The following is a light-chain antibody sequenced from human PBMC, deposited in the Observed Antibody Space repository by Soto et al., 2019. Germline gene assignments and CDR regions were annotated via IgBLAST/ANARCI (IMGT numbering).Light chain of an antibody. CDR2: DVS. J-gene: IGLJ2*01. CDR3: SSYTSSSTLV. V-gene: IGLV2-14*01. Sequence: QSALTQPASVSGSPGQSITISWTGTSSDVGGYDYVSWYQQHPGKAPKLMIYDVSNRPSGVSNRFSGSKSGNTASLTISGLQAEDGADYYCSSYTSSSTLVFGGGTKLTVL. CDR1: SSDVGGYDY.